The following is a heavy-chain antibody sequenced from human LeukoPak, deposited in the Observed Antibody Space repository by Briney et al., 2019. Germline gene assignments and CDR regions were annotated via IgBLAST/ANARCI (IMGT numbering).Heavy chain of an antibody. Sequence: ETLSLTCTVSGGSISSSSYYWGWIRQPPGKGLEWIGTIYYSGSTYQNSSLKSRVTISKDTSKNQLSLKLSFVTAADTAVYFCARGWQLSDYFDYWGQGTLVTVSS. CDR1: GGSISSSSYY. J-gene: IGHJ4*02. CDR2: IYYSGST. CDR3: ARGWQLSDYFDY. V-gene: IGHV4-39*01. D-gene: IGHD4-23*01.